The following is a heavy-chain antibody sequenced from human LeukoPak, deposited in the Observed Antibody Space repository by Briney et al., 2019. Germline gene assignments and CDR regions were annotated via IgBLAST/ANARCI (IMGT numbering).Heavy chain of an antibody. J-gene: IGHJ6*04. CDR1: GGSISSGGYS. D-gene: IGHD2-2*01. CDR3: ARYCSSTSCSYGMDV. Sequence: SQTLSLTCAVSGGSISSGGYSWSWIRQPPGKGLEWIGYIYHSGSTYYNPSLKSRVTISVDRSKNQFSLKLSSVTAADTAVYYCARYCSSTSCSYGMDVWGKGTTVTVSS. V-gene: IGHV4-30-2*01. CDR2: IYHSGST.